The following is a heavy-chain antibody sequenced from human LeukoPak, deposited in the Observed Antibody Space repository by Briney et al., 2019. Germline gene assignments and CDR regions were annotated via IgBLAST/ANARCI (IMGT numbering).Heavy chain of an antibody. CDR3: ARARLMASPTTVVRSQTLEG. J-gene: IGHJ4*02. Sequence: GASVKVSCKASGYTFTSYGISWVRQAPGQGLEWMGWISAYNGNTNYAQKLQGRVTMTTDTSTSTAYMELSRLRSDNTAVYYCARARLMASPTTVVRSQTLEGWGQGTLVTVSS. CDR2: ISAYNGNT. V-gene: IGHV1-18*01. CDR1: GYTFTSYG. D-gene: IGHD4-23*01.